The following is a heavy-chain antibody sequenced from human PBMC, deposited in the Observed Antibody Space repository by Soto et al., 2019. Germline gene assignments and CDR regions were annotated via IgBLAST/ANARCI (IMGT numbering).Heavy chain of an antibody. J-gene: IGHJ5*02. CDR2: IKSKTDGGTT. Sequence: PGGLLRLSCAASGLTFSNAWMNWVRQAPGKGLEWVGRIKSKTDGGTTDYAAPVKGRFTISRDDSKNTLYLQMNSLKTEDTAVYYCTTGNTIFGVPESAPWGQGTLVTVSS. V-gene: IGHV3-15*07. CDR1: GLTFSNAW. D-gene: IGHD3-3*01. CDR3: TTGNTIFGVPESAP.